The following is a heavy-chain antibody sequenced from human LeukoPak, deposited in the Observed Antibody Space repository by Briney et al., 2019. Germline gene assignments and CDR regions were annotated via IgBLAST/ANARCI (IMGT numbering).Heavy chain of an antibody. CDR2: ISGSGGST. CDR3: AKGWVTDRNYFDY. Sequence: GGSLRLSCAASGFTFSAYPMSWVRQAPGKGLEWVSTISGSGGSTYSADSVKGRFTISRDNSKNTLYLQMNSLRAEDTAVYCAKGWVTDRNYFDYWGQGTLVTVSS. D-gene: IGHD5-18*01. V-gene: IGHV3-23*01. CDR1: GFTFSAYP. J-gene: IGHJ4*02.